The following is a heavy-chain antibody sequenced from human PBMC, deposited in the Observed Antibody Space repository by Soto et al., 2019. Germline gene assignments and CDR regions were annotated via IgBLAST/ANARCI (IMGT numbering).Heavy chain of an antibody. V-gene: IGHV1-69*13. CDR1: GGTFTNYA. CDR2: IIPIFGTP. Sequence: LVKVSCKPSGGTFTNYAFSWVRQAPGQGLEWMGGIIPIFGTPDYAQNFQGRVTITADESTRTASMELSSLRSDDTAVYYCARERSVGYCITTTCPKPFYYYAMDFWGQGTPVTVSS. J-gene: IGHJ6*02. D-gene: IGHD2-2*01. CDR3: ARERSVGYCITTTCPKPFYYYAMDF.